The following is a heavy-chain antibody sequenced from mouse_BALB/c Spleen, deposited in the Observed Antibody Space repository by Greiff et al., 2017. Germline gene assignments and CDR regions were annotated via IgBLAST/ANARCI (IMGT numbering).Heavy chain of an antibody. V-gene: IGHV5-9-4*01. Sequence: EVKLMESGGGLVKPGGSLKLSCAASGFTFSSYAMSWVRQSPEKRLEWVAEISSGGSYTYYPDNVTGRCTISRDNAKTTLYLEMSSLRSEDTAMYYCARKDYEYYPAWFAYWGQGTLVTVSA. J-gene: IGHJ3*01. CDR2: ISSGGSYT. D-gene: IGHD2-4*01. CDR3: ARKDYEYYPAWFAY. CDR1: GFTFSSYA.